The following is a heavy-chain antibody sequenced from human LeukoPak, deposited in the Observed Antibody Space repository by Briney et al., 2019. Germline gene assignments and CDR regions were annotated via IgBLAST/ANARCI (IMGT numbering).Heavy chain of an antibody. Sequence: PGGSLRLSCAAFGFTFSSYAMNWVRQAPGKGLEWVSAISGSGGSTYYADSVKGRFTISRDNSKNTLYLQMNSLRAEDTAVYYCAKDYSSGWYGNYWGQGTLVTVSS. V-gene: IGHV3-23*01. J-gene: IGHJ4*02. CDR2: ISGSGGST. CDR1: GFTFSSYA. CDR3: AKDYSSGWYGNY. D-gene: IGHD6-19*01.